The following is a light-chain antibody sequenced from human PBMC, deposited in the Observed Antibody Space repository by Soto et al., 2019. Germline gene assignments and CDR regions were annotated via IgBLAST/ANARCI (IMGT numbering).Light chain of an antibody. J-gene: IGKJ1*01. Sequence: DIQMTPSPSTLSASVGDRVTITCRASQSISSWLAWYQQKPGKAPKLLIYDASTLESGVPSRFSGSGSGTEFTLTISSLQPDDFATYYCQQYNSYHSFGQGTKVDI. CDR2: DAS. CDR3: QQYNSYHS. V-gene: IGKV1-5*01. CDR1: QSISSW.